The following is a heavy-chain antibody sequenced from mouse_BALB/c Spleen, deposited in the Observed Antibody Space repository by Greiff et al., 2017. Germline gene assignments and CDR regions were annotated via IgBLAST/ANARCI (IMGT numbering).Heavy chain of an antibody. Sequence: VMLVESGPGLVAPSQSLSITCTVSGFSLTSYGVSWVRQPPGKGLEWLGVIWGDGSTNYHSALISRLSISKDNSKSQVFLKLNSLQTDDTATYYCASNGDYGNYGGFAYWGQGTLVTVSA. V-gene: IGHV2-3*01. D-gene: IGHD2-1*01. CDR3: ASNGDYGNYGGFAY. CDR2: IWGDGST. J-gene: IGHJ3*01. CDR1: GFSLTSYG.